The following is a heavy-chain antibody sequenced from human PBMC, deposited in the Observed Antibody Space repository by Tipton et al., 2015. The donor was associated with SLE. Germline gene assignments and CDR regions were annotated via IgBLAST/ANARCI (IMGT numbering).Heavy chain of an antibody. J-gene: IGHJ4*02. CDR1: GFTFSSYG. Sequence: SLRLSCAASGFTFSSYGMHWVRQAPGKGLEWVAVIWFDGSYQSYADSVKGRFTISRDNSRNTLFLQMNSLRAEDSAVYYCAKDSGEWQPALVFWGQGTLVTVSS. CDR3: AKDSGEWQPALVF. V-gene: IGHV3-30*18. CDR2: IWFDGSYQ. D-gene: IGHD1-26*01.